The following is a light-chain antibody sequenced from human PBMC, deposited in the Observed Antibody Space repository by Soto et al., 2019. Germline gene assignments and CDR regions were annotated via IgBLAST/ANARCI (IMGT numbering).Light chain of an antibody. CDR3: QQYNSFPMYT. CDR2: KAS. CDR1: QSISSW. Sequence: DIQMTQSPSTLSASVGDRVTITCRASQSISSWLAWYQQKPGKAPNLLIYKASSLESGVPSRFSGSGSGTEFTLTISSLQPDDVATYYCQQYNSFPMYTFGQGTKLEIK. V-gene: IGKV1-5*03. J-gene: IGKJ2*01.